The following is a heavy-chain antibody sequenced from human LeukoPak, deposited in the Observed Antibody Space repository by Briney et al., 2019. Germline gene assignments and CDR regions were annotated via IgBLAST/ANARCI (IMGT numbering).Heavy chain of an antibody. V-gene: IGHV1-3*01. CDR1: GYTFTSYA. D-gene: IGHD3-16*02. Sequence: ASVKVSCKASGYTFTSYAMHWVRQAPGQRLEWMGWINAGNGNTKYSQKFQGRVTITRDTSASTAYMELSSLRSEDTAAYYCAVREGIGHYVWGSYRSDYYFDYWGQGTLVTVSS. CDR2: INAGNGNT. J-gene: IGHJ4*02. CDR3: AVREGIGHYVWGSYRSDYYFDY.